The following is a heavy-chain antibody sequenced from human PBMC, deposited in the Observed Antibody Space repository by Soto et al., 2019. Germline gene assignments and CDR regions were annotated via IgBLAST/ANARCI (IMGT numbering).Heavy chain of an antibody. D-gene: IGHD6-13*01. Sequence: GGSLRLSCTASGFTFGDYAMSWFRQAPGKGLEWVGFIRSKAYGGTTEYAASVKGRFTISRDDSKSIAHLQMNSLKTEDTAVYYCTREKAAVRDAFDIWGQGTMVTVSS. CDR3: TREKAAVRDAFDI. V-gene: IGHV3-49*03. CDR1: GFTFGDYA. J-gene: IGHJ3*02. CDR2: IRSKAYGGTT.